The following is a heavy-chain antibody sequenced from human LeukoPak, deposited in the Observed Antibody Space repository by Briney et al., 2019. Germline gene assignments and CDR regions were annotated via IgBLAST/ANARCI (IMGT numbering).Heavy chain of an antibody. CDR1: GYTFTSYG. CDR2: ISAYNGNT. V-gene: IGHV1-18*01. J-gene: IGHJ4*02. D-gene: IGHD4-17*01. Sequence: GASVKVSCKASGYTFTSYGISWVRQAPGQGLEWMGWISAYNGNTNYAQKLQGRVTMTTDTSTSTAYMELRSLRSDDTAVYCCARDRAGDYGDPNGSRRTFDYWGQGTLVTVSS. CDR3: ARDRAGDYGDPNGSRRTFDY.